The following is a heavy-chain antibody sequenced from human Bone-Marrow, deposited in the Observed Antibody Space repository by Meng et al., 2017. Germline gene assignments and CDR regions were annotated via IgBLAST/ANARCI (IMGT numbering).Heavy chain of an antibody. CDR2: IKSKGHGGAT. Sequence: GESLKISCAGPEPVFSASWMSWVRQAPGKGLEWVGLIKSKGHGGATEYAAPVKGRISISRDDSKTTLYLEMNSLRAEDTALYYCARDYSSGGLDHFDYWGQGTLVTVSS. CDR3: ARDYSSGGLDHFDY. V-gene: IGHV3-15*01. CDR1: EPVFSASW. D-gene: IGHD6-19*01. J-gene: IGHJ4*02.